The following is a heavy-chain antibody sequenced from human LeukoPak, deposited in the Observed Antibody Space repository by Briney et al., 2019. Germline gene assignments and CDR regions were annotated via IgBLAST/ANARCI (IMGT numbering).Heavy chain of an antibody. J-gene: IGHJ4*02. CDR1: GYTFTSYR. Sequence: ASVKVSCKGSGYTFTSYRIGWVRQRPGYGLELMGFIYPLDSDTTYSPSFQVQVTFSVARSISTAFLQWKTLRASDTAIYYCARHKTVPGTSELRTFDSWGQGTLVSVSS. V-gene: IGHV5-51*01. D-gene: IGHD6-13*01. CDR3: ARHKTVPGTSELRTFDS. CDR2: IYPLDSDT.